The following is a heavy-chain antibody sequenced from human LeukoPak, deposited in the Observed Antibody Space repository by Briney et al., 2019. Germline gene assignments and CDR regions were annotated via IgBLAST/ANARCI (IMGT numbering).Heavy chain of an antibody. D-gene: IGHD6-19*01. CDR3: ASQCSSGWYGSDY. CDR1: GGSISSYY. CDR2: IYYSGST. Sequence: SETLSLTCTVSGGSISSYYWSWIRQPPGKGLEWIGYIYYSGSTNYNPSLKSRVTISVDMSKNQFSLKLSSVTAADTAVYYCASQCSSGWYGSDYWGQGTLVTVSS. J-gene: IGHJ4*02. V-gene: IGHV4-59*08.